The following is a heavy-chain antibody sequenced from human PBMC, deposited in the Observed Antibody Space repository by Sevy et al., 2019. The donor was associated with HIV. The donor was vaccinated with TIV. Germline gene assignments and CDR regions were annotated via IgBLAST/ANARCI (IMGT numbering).Heavy chain of an antibody. D-gene: IGHD2-15*01. J-gene: IGHJ6*02. Sequence: GGSLRLSCAASEFIFTNAWMSWVRQAPGKGLEWVSVISGSGDTTNYADSVKGRFVISRDNSKNTMYLQLNSLRAEDTAVYYCAKDIRVALVVPSPGYGMDVWGHGTSVTVSS. V-gene: IGHV3-23*01. CDR2: ISGSGDTT. CDR3: AKDIRVALVVPSPGYGMDV. CDR1: EFIFTNAW.